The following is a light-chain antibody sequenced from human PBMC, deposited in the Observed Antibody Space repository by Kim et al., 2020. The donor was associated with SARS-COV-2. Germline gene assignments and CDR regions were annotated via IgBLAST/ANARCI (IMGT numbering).Light chain of an antibody. CDR1: SGNIASNV. J-gene: IGLJ3*02. V-gene: IGLV6-57*01. CDR3: QSYDATNQV. CDR2: EDY. Sequence: GKTVTIACTRSSGNIASNVVQWYQRRPGSSPTIVIYEDYQRPSGVPDRFAGSIDRSANSASLTISGLKTEDEADYYCQSYDATNQVFGGGTQLTVL.